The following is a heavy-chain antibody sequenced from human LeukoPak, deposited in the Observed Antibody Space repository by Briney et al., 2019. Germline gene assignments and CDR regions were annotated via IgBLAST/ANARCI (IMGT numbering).Heavy chain of an antibody. CDR3: AKDQGSSTTVALDY. V-gene: IGHV3-21*01. CDR2: ISSSSSYI. Sequence: GGSLRLSCAASGFTLSNYSMNWVRQAPGKGLEWVSSISSSSSYIYYADSVKGRFTISRDNSKNTLYLQMNSLRAEDTAVYYCAKDQGSSTTVALDYWGQGTLVTVSS. D-gene: IGHD4-23*01. J-gene: IGHJ4*02. CDR1: GFTLSNYS.